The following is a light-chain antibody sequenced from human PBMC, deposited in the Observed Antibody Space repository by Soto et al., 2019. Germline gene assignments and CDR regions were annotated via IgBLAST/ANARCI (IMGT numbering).Light chain of an antibody. CDR1: QSVSSSY. J-gene: IGKJ1*01. CDR3: QQYGSYPPSWT. V-gene: IGKV3-20*01. Sequence: EIVLTQSPGTLSLSPGERATLSCRASQSVSSSYLAWYQQKPGQAPRLLIYGASSRAAGIPDRFSGSGSGSDFTLPISRLEPEDFAVYYCQQYGSYPPSWTFVQGTKVEIK. CDR2: GAS.